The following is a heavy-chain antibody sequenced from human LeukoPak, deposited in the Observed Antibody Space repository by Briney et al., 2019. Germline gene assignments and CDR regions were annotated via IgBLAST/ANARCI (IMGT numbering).Heavy chain of an antibody. D-gene: IGHD4-11*01. V-gene: IGHV3-74*03. CDR2: IKKDGFFS. J-gene: IGHJ4*02. Sequence: HPGGSLRLSCTASGFPFRVRWMHWVRQAPGKGLVWISLIKKDGFFSTYADSVKGRFTISRDDAKNTLYLQMDSLRADDTAVYYCATDLDYTFDYWGRGTLVTASS. CDR3: ATDLDYTFDY. CDR1: GFPFRVRW.